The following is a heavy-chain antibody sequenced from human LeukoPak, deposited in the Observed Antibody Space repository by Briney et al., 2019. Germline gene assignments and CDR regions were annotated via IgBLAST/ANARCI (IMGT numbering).Heavy chain of an antibody. J-gene: IGHJ3*02. CDR2: IYTRGST. CDR3: ARGRYCTADICSGRDAFDI. CDR1: GGSINNYY. V-gene: IGHV4-4*07. D-gene: IGHD2-8*02. Sequence: TSETLSLTCTVSGGSINNYYWSWIRQPAGKGLEWIGRIYTRGSTNYNPSLKSRVTMSVDTSKNQFSLKLSSVTAADTAVYYCARGRYCTADICSGRDAFDIWGQGTMVSVSS.